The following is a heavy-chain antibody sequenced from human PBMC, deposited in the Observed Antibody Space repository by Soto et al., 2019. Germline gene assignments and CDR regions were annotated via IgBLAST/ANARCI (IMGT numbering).Heavy chain of an antibody. V-gene: IGHV3-30*03. J-gene: IGHJ6*02. CDR1: GFTFSNCG. CDR3: ACTRGYVFGGGYPRSYCLDF. Sequence: LRLSCAASGFTFSNCGMHWVRQAPGKGLEWVAVISYDGTNKYYADSVKGRFTISRDNSKNTLYLQMNSLRAEDTAVYYCACTRGYVFGGGYPRSYCLDFWGQGTTVTVS. D-gene: IGHD3-3*01. CDR2: ISYDGTNK.